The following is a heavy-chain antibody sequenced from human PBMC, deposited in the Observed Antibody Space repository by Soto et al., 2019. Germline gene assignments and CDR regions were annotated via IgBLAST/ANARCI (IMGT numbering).Heavy chain of an antibody. J-gene: IGHJ4*02. CDR3: AREGGRFGELPLDY. CDR2: IWYDGSNK. V-gene: IGHV3-33*01. Sequence: GGSLRLSCAASGFTFSSYGMHWVRQAPGKGLEWVAVIWYDGSNKYYADSVKGRFTISRDNSKNTLYLQMNSLRAEDTAVYYCAREGGRFGELPLDYWGQGTLVTVSS. D-gene: IGHD3-10*01. CDR1: GFTFSSYG.